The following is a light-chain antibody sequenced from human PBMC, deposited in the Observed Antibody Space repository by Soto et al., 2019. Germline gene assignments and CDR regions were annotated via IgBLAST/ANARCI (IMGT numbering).Light chain of an antibody. CDR2: DVS. CDR3: QQFNTYPIT. J-gene: IGKJ5*01. Sequence: AIQLTQSPSSLSASVGDRVTITCRASQDIRGALAWYQQKPGKAPKLLIFDVSTLQSGVPSRFSGSGSGTDFTLTISSLQPEDFGTYYCQQFNTYPITFCQGKRLEIK. V-gene: IGKV1-13*02. CDR1: QDIRGA.